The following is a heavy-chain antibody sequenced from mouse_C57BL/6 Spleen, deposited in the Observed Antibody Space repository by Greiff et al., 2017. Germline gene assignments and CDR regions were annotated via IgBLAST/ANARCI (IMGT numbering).Heavy chain of an antibody. Sequence: QVQLQQPGAELVKPGASVKMSCKASGYTFTSYWLTWVKQRPGQGLEWIGDIYPGSGSTNYNEKFKSKATLTVDTSSSTAYMQLSSLTSEDSAVYYCARTGLTAQATFDAMDYWGQGTSVTVSS. D-gene: IGHD3-2*02. J-gene: IGHJ4*01. CDR3: ARTGLTAQATFDAMDY. CDR2: IYPGSGST. CDR1: GYTFTSYW. V-gene: IGHV1-55*01.